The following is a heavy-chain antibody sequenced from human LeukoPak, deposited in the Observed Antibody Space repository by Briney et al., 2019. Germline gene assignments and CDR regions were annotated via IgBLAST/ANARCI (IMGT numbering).Heavy chain of an antibody. CDR2: INPNSGGT. Sequence: ASVKVSCKASGYTFTGYYMHWVRQAPGQGLEWMGWINPNSGGTNYAQKFQGRVTMTRDTSISTAYMELSRLRSDDTAVYYCARAHGYSYGSDYWGQGTLVTVSS. CDR1: GYTFTGYY. V-gene: IGHV1-2*02. CDR3: ARAHGYSYGSDY. J-gene: IGHJ4*02. D-gene: IGHD5-18*01.